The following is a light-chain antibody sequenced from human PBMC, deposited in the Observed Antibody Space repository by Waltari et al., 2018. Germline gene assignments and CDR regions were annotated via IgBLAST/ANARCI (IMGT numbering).Light chain of an antibody. CDR1: RRINSN. CDR3: QQYNNWPRT. Sequence: DIVMTQSPATLYVSPGARATLPCRPSRRINSNLSWYKQKPGQAPGHLIYGASTRATGSPARFAGTGSGTEFTLTISSLQSEDFAVYYCQQYNNWPRTFGQGTKVEIK. CDR2: GAS. J-gene: IGKJ1*01. V-gene: IGKV3-15*01.